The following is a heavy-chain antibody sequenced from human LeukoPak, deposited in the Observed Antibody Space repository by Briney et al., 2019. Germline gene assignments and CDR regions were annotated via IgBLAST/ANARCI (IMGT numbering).Heavy chain of an antibody. CDR2: IDQSGRA. Sequence: SSETLSLTCTVSGGSISSYYWSWIRQPPGKGLEWIGEIDQSGRANYNPSLKTRVTISVDTSKNQFSLNLSSVTAADTAVYYCARVYSSTWDDAFDIWGQGTMVTVSS. CDR1: GGSISSYY. V-gene: IGHV4-59*12. J-gene: IGHJ3*02. D-gene: IGHD6-13*01. CDR3: ARVYSSTWDDAFDI.